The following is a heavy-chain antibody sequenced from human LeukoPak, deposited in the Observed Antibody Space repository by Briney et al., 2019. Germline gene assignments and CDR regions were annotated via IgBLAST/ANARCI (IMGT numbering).Heavy chain of an antibody. CDR1: GYSFTSYW. CDR2: IYPGDSDT. D-gene: IGHD2-21*01. J-gene: IGHJ4*02. CDR3: ARLLGGERTQPDY. V-gene: IGHV5-51*01. Sequence: GRSLKLPGMGSGYSFTSYWIGWVRQMPGKGLEWRGTIYPGDSDTRYSSSFQGQVTSSADKSISTAYLQWSSLKASDTAMYYCARLLGGERTQPDYWGQGTLVTVSS.